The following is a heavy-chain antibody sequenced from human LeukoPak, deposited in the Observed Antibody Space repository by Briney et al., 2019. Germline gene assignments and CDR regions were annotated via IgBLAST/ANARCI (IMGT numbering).Heavy chain of an antibody. D-gene: IGHD6-19*01. V-gene: IGHV4-61*02. CDR2: IYTSGST. Sequence: SQTLSLTCTVSGGSISSGSYYWSWIRQPAGKGLEWIGRIYTSGSTNYNPSLKSRVTISVDTSKNQFSLKLSSVTAADTAVYYCARGYFGRAGVAVAGPRDFDYWGQGTLVTVSS. J-gene: IGHJ4*02. CDR1: GGSISSGSYY. CDR3: ARGYFGRAGVAVAGPRDFDY.